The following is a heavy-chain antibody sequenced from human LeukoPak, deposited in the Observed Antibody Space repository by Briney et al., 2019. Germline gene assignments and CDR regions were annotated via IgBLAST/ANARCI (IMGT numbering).Heavy chain of an antibody. Sequence: ASVKVSCKASGYTFSSYAISWVRQAPGQGLEWMGRIIPIFGTANYAQKFQGRVTITTDESTSTAYMELSSLRSEDTAVYYCARAPCSGGSCYSNGAYNWFDPCGQGTLVTVSS. CDR3: ARAPCSGGSCYSNGAYNWFDP. CDR1: GYTFSSYA. V-gene: IGHV1-69*05. CDR2: IIPIFGTA. D-gene: IGHD2-15*01. J-gene: IGHJ5*02.